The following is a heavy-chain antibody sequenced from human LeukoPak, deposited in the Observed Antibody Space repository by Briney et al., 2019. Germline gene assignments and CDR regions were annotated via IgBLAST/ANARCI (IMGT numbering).Heavy chain of an antibody. Sequence: GESLKISCKGSGYSFTSYWIGWVRQMPGKGLEWMGIIYPGDSDTRYSPPFQGQVTISADKSISTAYLQWSSLKASDTAMYYCARHYYGSGSYLGFDPWGQGTLVTVSS. V-gene: IGHV5-51*01. CDR1: GYSFTSYW. D-gene: IGHD3-10*01. CDR2: IYPGDSDT. J-gene: IGHJ5*02. CDR3: ARHYYGSGSYLGFDP.